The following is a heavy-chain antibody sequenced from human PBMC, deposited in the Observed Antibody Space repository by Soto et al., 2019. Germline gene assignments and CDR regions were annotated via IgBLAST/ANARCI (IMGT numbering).Heavy chain of an antibody. D-gene: IGHD3-16*02. V-gene: IGHV1-18*04. CDR1: GYTFTSYG. CDR3: ARDPWYYDYVWGSYRSYYFDY. CDR2: ISPYIGNT. J-gene: IGHJ4*02. Sequence: ASVKFSCKASGYTFTSYGISWVRQAPGQGLDWMGGISPYIGNTNYAQKFQGRVTITADESTSTAYMELSSLRSEDTAVYYCARDPWYYDYVWGSYRSYYFDYWGQGTLVTVSS.